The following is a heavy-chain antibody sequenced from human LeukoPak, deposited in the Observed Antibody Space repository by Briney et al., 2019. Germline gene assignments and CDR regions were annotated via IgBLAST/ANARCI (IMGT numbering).Heavy chain of an antibody. CDR3: ARENWVFDY. CDR1: GYSISSGYH. V-gene: IGHV4-38-2*02. J-gene: IGHJ4*02. Sequence: SETLSLTCVLSGYSISSGYHWGWIRHPPRKGLEWIGSVYRSGTTYYDPSLKSRVTISVDTSKNQISLKVRSVTAADTAMYYCARENWVFDYWGQGILVTVSS. CDR2: VYRSGTT. D-gene: IGHD7-27*01.